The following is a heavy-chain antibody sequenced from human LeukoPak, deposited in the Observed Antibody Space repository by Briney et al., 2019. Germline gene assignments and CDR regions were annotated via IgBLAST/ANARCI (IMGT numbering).Heavy chain of an antibody. D-gene: IGHD3-10*01. V-gene: IGHV1-18*01. Sequence: VASVKVSCKASGYTFTSYDINWVRQATGQGLEWMGWMNPNSGNTNYAQKLQGRVTMTTDTSTSTAYMELRSLRSDDTAVYYCARVYGSGSYYMNYFDYWGQGTLVTVSS. CDR1: GYTFTSYD. CDR3: ARVYGSGSYYMNYFDY. J-gene: IGHJ4*02. CDR2: MNPNSGNT.